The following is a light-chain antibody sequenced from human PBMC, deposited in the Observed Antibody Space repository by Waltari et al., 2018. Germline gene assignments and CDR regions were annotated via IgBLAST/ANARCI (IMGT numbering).Light chain of an antibody. CDR2: SAS. CDR3: QQSYSRPLFT. V-gene: IGKV1-39*01. Sequence: DIHMTQSPSSLSASIGDRVNITCRASHTIDTYLNWYSQRPGKAPDLLISSASTLQIGGPSRFSCSGSGTDFTLSIDTLQPEDFATYFCQQSYSRPLFTFGPGTKVYL. CDR1: HTIDTY. J-gene: IGKJ3*01.